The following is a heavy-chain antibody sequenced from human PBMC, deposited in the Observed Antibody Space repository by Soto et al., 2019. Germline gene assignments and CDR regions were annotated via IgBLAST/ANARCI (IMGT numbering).Heavy chain of an antibody. Sequence: EVQLLESGGGLVQPGGSLRLSCAASGFTFSSYAMSWVRQAPGKGLEWVSAISGSGGSTYYADSVKGRCTISRDNTKNTLYLQMNSLRAEDTAVYYCAICGVVIRTSWSGYWGQGTLVTVSS. J-gene: IGHJ4*02. CDR2: ISGSGGST. D-gene: IGHD3-3*01. CDR3: AICGVVIRTSWSGY. V-gene: IGHV3-23*01. CDR1: GFTFSSYA.